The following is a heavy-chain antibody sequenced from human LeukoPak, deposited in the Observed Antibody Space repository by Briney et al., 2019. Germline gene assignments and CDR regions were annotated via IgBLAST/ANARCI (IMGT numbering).Heavy chain of an antibody. D-gene: IGHD3-22*01. CDR1: GFTFSSYG. J-gene: IGHJ4*02. Sequence: PGRSLRLSCAASGFTFSSYGMHWVRQAPGKGLEWVAVIWYDGSNKYYADSVKGRFTISRDNSKNTLYLQMNSLRAEDTAVYYCAKDLYSSYYYDSSGYNYWGQGTLVTVSS. V-gene: IGHV3-33*06. CDR2: IWYDGSNK. CDR3: AKDLYSSYYYDSSGYNY.